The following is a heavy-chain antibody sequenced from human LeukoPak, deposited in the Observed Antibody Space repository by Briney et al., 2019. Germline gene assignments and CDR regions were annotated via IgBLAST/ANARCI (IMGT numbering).Heavy chain of an antibody. CDR1: GFSFSIYW. V-gene: IGHV3-23*01. Sequence: PGGSLRLSCFASGFSFSIYWMHWVRQAPGKGLVWVSSISSTGGTTYYADSVKGRFTISRDNSKNTLYLQMNSLRAEDTAIYYCAKNGDRGAYCTGGTCYPYFYYYMDVWGKGTTVTI. CDR3: AKNGDRGAYCTGGTCYPYFYYYMDV. D-gene: IGHD2-15*01. CDR2: ISSTGGTT. J-gene: IGHJ6*03.